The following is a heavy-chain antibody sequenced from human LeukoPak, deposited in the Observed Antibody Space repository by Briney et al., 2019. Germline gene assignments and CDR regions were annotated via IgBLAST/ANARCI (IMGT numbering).Heavy chain of an antibody. CDR3: VKDRSGSYYYYYGMDV. V-gene: IGHV3-9*01. Sequence: GGSLRLSCAASGFTFDDYAMHWVRQAPGKGLEWVSGISWNSGSIGYADSVKGRFTISRDNAKNSLYLQMNSLRAEDTALYYCVKDRSGSYYYYYGMDVWGQGTTVTVSS. CDR2: ISWNSGSI. D-gene: IGHD1-26*01. CDR1: GFTFDDYA. J-gene: IGHJ6*02.